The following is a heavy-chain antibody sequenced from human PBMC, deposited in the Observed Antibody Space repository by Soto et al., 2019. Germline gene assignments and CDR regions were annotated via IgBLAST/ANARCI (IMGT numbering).Heavy chain of an antibody. CDR1: GGSISGGTHY. V-gene: IGHV4-39*01. Sequence: SETLSLTCTVSGGSISGGTHYWGWIRQPPGGGLEWIGTIYNTGATWYSPSLKSRVTVSVDTSKNRFSLRLTSVTAADTAVYYCAKHGFQYYMDVWGRGTTVTVSS. D-gene: IGHD3-10*01. CDR3: AKHGFQYYMDV. CDR2: IYNTGAT. J-gene: IGHJ6*03.